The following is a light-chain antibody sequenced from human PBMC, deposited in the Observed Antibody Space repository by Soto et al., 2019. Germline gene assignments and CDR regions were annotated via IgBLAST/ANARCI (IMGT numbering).Light chain of an antibody. CDR3: QQYTNWPLT. V-gene: IGKV3-15*01. CDR1: QSISTN. J-gene: IGKJ4*01. CDR2: CAS. Sequence: EIVMTQSPATLSVSPGERATLSCRASQSISTNLYWYQQKPGQAPRLLISCASTRATGIPDRFSGSGSGTEFTLTISSLQSEDFAVYYCQQYTNWPLTFGGGTKVEIK.